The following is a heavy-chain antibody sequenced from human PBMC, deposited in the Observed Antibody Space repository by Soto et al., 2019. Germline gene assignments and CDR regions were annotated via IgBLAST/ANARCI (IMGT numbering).Heavy chain of an antibody. Sequence: PSETLSLTCAVSGDSISSGALSWSWIRQPPGKGLEWIGYIYHIGSTYSNPSLMSLVTISVFWSKIQFSLKLSSVTASDTAVYYCARGDYYSNWFDPWGQGTLVTRLL. CDR3: ARGDYYSNWFDP. V-gene: IGHV4-30-2*01. D-gene: IGHD3-22*01. CDR1: GDSISSGALS. CDR2: IYHIGST. J-gene: IGHJ5*02.